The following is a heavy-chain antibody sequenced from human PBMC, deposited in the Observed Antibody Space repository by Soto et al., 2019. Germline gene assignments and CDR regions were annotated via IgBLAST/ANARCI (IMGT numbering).Heavy chain of an antibody. J-gene: IGHJ6*03. Sequence: EVHLLESGGGLVQPGGSLRLSCAASGFTFSSHAMRWVRQAPGKGLEWVSAIGASGSPTYYADSVRGRFTISRDNSKNTLFLQMNSLIAEDTAEYYCAKAPNYYMDGWGKGTPVTVSS. CDR3: AKAPNYYMDG. V-gene: IGHV3-23*01. CDR2: IGASGSPT. CDR1: GFTFSSHA.